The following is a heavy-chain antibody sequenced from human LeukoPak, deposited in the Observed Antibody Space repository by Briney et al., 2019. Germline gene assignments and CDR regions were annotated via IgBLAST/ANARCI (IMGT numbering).Heavy chain of an antibody. CDR3: ARVSSPSFASLWLDP. Sequence: GESLKISCKGSGYPFTDYWIVWVRQMPGKDLEYMGVIYPGDSSTRYSPSFQGQVTISADKSITTAHVQWTSLKASDTAMYYCARVSSPSFASLWLDPWGQGTQVTVSS. D-gene: IGHD2/OR15-2a*01. J-gene: IGHJ5*02. CDR1: GYPFTDYW. V-gene: IGHV5-51*01. CDR2: IYPGDSST.